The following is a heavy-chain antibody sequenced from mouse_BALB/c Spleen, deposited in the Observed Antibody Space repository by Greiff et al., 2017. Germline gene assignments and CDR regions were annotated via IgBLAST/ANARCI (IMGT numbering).Heavy chain of an antibody. V-gene: IGHV4-1*02. D-gene: IGHD1-1*01. CDR1: AVDFSRYW. J-gene: IGHJ1*01. Sequence: AAPAVDFSRYWMSWVRQAPGKGQEWLGEIHPGSRTITYTPSLKDKFIISRDNAKNTLYLQMSKVRSEDTALYYCARGATVVDWYFDVWGAGTTVTVSS. CDR3: ARGATVVDWYFDV. CDR2: IHPGSRTI.